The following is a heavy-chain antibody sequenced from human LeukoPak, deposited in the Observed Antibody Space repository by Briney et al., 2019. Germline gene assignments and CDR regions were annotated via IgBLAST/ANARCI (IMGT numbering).Heavy chain of an antibody. Sequence: GGSLRLSCAASGFTFSSYGVHWVRQAPGKGLEWVAVISYDGSNKYYADSVKGRFTISRDNSKNSLYLQMNSLRAEDTAVYYCAKDGTGVVAIDFWGQGTLVTVSS. CDR1: GFTFSSYG. CDR3: AKDGTGVVAIDF. V-gene: IGHV3-30*18. J-gene: IGHJ4*02. D-gene: IGHD2-15*01. CDR2: ISYDGSNK.